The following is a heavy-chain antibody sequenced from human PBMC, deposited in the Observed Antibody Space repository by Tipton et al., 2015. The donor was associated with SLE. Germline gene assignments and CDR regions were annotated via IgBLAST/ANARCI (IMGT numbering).Heavy chain of an antibody. V-gene: IGHV4-34*01. D-gene: IGHD5-12*01. CDR1: GGSFSGYY. CDR2: INHSGST. J-gene: IGHJ4*02. CDR3: ARVVKVATIDY. Sequence: TLSLTCAVYGGSFSGYYWSWFRQTPGKGLEWIGEINHSGSTNYNPSLKSRVTISVDTSKNQFSLKLSSVTAADTAIFYCARVVKVATIDYWGQGTLVTVSS.